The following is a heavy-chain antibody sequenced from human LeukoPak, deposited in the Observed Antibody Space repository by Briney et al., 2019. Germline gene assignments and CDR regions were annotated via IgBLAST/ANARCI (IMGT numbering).Heavy chain of an antibody. CDR3: ATDVEMATINLGY. D-gene: IGHD5-24*01. CDR1: GFTFSSYA. Sequence: GGSLRLSCAASGFTFSSYAMHWVRQAPGKGLEYVSAISSNGGSTYYANSVKGRFTISRDNSKNTLYLQMGSLRAEDMAVYYCATDVEMATINLGYWGQGTLVTVSS. CDR2: ISSNGGST. V-gene: IGHV3-64*01. J-gene: IGHJ4*02.